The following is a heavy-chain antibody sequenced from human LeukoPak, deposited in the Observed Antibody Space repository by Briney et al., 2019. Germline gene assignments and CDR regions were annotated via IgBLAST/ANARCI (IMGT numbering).Heavy chain of an antibody. Sequence: SETLSLTCTISGGSISSGGYCWSWIRQPPGKGLEWIGYIYHSGSTYYNPSLKSRVTISVDRSKNQFSLKLSSVTAADTAVYYCARSYSSSLYDYRGQGTLVTVSS. J-gene: IGHJ4*02. D-gene: IGHD6-13*01. CDR3: ARSYSSSLYDY. CDR1: GGSISSGGYC. CDR2: IYHSGST. V-gene: IGHV4-30-2*01.